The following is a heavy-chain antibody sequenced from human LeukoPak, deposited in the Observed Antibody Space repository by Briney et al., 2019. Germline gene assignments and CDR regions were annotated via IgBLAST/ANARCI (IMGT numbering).Heavy chain of an antibody. CDR2: MNPNSGNT. Sequence: GASVKVSCKASGYTFTSYDINWVRQATGQGLEWMGWMNPNSGNTGYAQKFQGRVTITRNTSISTAYMELSSLRSEDTAVYYCARAMRDYGGIYYMDVWGKGTTVTVSS. CDR1: GYTFTSYD. V-gene: IGHV1-8*01. J-gene: IGHJ6*03. D-gene: IGHD4-23*01. CDR3: ARAMRDYGGIYYMDV.